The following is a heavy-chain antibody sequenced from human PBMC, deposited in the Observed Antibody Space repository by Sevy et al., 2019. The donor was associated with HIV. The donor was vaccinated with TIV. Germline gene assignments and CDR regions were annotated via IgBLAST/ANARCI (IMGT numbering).Heavy chain of an antibody. CDR3: ARDRDITFGGGDAFDI. CDR1: GGTFGTYS. J-gene: IGHJ3*02. D-gene: IGHD3-16*01. V-gene: IGHV1-69*13. CDR2: IIPIFHSA. Sequence: ASVKVSCKASGGTFGTYSLSWLRQAPGQGFEWMGGIIPIFHSANYAQTFRGRVTITADESTSTAYMELSSLRPEDSAVYYCARDRDITFGGGDAFDIWGHGTMVTVSS.